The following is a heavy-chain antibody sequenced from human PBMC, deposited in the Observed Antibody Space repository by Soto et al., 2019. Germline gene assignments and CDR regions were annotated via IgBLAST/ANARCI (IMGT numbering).Heavy chain of an antibody. CDR3: ARRQGVERDGYDY. CDR2: IYPGDSDT. V-gene: IGHV5-51*01. D-gene: IGHD1-26*01. Sequence: PGESLKISCKGSGYSFSTYWIGWVRQMPGKGLEWMGIIYPGDSDTRYSPSFQGQVTISADKSISTAYLQWSSLKAADTAMYYCARRQGVERDGYDYWRRGTLVTVSS. J-gene: IGHJ4*02. CDR1: GYSFSTYW.